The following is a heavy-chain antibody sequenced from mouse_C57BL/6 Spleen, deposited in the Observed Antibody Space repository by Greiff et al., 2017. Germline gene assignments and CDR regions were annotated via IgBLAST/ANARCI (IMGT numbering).Heavy chain of an antibody. D-gene: IGHD1-1*01. V-gene: IGHV10-1*01. CDR1: GFSFNTYA. CDR3: VRHDYYGSSWTAMDY. CDR2: IRSKSNNYAT. J-gene: IGHJ4*01. Sequence: DVKVEESGGGLVQPKGSLKLSCAASGFSFNTYAMNWVRQSPGKGLEWVARIRSKSNNYATYYADSVKDRFTISRDDSESMLYLQMNNLKTEDTAVYYCVRHDYYGSSWTAMDYWGQGTSVTVSS.